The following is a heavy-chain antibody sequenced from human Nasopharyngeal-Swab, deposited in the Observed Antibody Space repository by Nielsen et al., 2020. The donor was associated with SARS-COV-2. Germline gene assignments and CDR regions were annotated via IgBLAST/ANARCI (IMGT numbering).Heavy chain of an antibody. J-gene: IGHJ3*02. V-gene: IGHV3-11*04. Sequence: GESLKISCAASGFTFSDYYMSWIRQAPGKGLEWVSYISSSGSTIYYADSVKGRFTISRDNAKNSLYLQMNRLRPEDTAVYYCAREGGDSYGSGGAFDIWGQGTMVTVSS. CDR3: AREGGDSYGSGGAFDI. CDR2: ISSSGSTI. CDR1: GFTFSDYY. D-gene: IGHD5-18*01.